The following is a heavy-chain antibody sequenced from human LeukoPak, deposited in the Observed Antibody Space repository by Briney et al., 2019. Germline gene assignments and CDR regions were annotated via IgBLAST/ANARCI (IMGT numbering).Heavy chain of an antibody. Sequence: SETLSLTCAVYGGSFSGYYWSWIRQPPGKGLEWIWEINHSGSTNYNPSLKSRVTISVDTSKNQFSLKLSSVTAADTAVYYCARGGPDIVVVPAVRLHYYYYGMDVWGKGTTVTVSS. D-gene: IGHD2-2*01. CDR3: ARGGPDIVVVPAVRLHYYYYGMDV. CDR1: GGSFSGYY. V-gene: IGHV4-34*01. J-gene: IGHJ6*04. CDR2: INHSGST.